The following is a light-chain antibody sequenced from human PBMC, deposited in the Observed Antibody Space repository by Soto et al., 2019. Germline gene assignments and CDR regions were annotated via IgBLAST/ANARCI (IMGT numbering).Light chain of an antibody. CDR3: CSYASSSTWV. J-gene: IGLJ3*02. CDR1: SSDVGNYDY. V-gene: IGLV2-11*01. Sequence: QSALTQPRSVSGSPGQSVTLSCTGTSSDVGNYDYVSWYQQHPGMAPKLIIYDVIKRPSGVPDRFSGSKSGNTASLTISGLQAEDEADYYCCSYASSSTWVFGGGTKLTVL. CDR2: DVI.